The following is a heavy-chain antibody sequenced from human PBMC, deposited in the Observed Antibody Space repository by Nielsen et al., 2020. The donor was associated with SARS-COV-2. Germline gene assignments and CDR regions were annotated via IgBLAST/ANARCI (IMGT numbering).Heavy chain of an antibody. CDR2: ISGYNGDT. J-gene: IGHJ3*02. Sequence: ASVKVSCKASGYSFTKNGISWVRQAPGQGLEWMGWISGYNGDTNYEQRFQGRVTMTADTSASTAYMELRSLKSDDTAVYYCASLSYGSGSMAFDIWGQGTMVTVSS. CDR1: GYSFTKNG. D-gene: IGHD3-10*01. V-gene: IGHV1-18*01. CDR3: ASLSYGSGSMAFDI.